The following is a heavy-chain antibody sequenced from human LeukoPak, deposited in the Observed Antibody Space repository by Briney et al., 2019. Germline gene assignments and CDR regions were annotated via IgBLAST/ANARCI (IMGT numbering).Heavy chain of an antibody. D-gene: IGHD1-26*01. J-gene: IGHJ4*02. CDR2: ISYDGSDK. V-gene: IGHV3-30*18. Sequence: PGRSLRLSCAAPGFIFSSYGMHWVRQAPGKGLEWVAVISYDGSDKYYADSVKGRFTISRDNSKDTLYLQMNSLRAEDTAVYYCAKWAYSDFHYWGQGTLVTVSS. CDR1: GFIFSSYG. CDR3: AKWAYSDFHY.